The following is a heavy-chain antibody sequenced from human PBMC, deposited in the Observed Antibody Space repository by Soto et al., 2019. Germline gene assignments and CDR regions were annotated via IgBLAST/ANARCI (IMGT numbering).Heavy chain of an antibody. Sequence: PGGSLRLSCAASGFTFSYAWMNWVRQAPGKGLEWVGRIKSKADGETRDYAAPVRGRFSISRDDSKDALYLQMNSLKTEDTAVYYCATVAPGRESYYYNMDVWGKGPMVTVSS. V-gene: IGHV3-15*07. CDR3: ATVAPGRESYYYNMDV. J-gene: IGHJ6*04. CDR2: IKSKADGETR. D-gene: IGHD3-10*01. CDR1: GFTFSYAW.